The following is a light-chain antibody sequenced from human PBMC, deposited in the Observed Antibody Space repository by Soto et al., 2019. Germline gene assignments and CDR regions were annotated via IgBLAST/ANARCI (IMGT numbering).Light chain of an antibody. CDR1: QSISSW. Sequence: DIQMTQSPSELAPPVGDRRNSICRASQSISSWLAWYQQKPGKSPKLLIYDASSLESGPPSRFSGSGSGTEFTLTISSLQPDDFATYYCQQYNSYSTLGQGTRVEI. CDR2: DAS. J-gene: IGKJ5*01. V-gene: IGKV1-5*02. CDR3: QQYNSYST.